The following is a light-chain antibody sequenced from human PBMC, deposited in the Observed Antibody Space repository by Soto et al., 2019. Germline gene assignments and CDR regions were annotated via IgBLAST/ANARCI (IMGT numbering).Light chain of an antibody. J-gene: IGLJ3*02. CDR2: EVS. CDR3: SSYAGSNRV. V-gene: IGLV2-8*01. Sequence: QSALTHPPSASGSPGQPVTISCTGTSSDVGGYNYVSWYQQHPGKAPKLMIYEVSKRPSGVPDRFSGSKSGNTASLTVSGLQAEAEADYYCSSYAGSNRVFGGGTKLTVL. CDR1: SSDVGGYNY.